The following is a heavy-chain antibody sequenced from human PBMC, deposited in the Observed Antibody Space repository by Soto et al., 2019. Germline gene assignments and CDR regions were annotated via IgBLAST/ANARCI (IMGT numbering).Heavy chain of an antibody. D-gene: IGHD3-10*01. CDR2: ISSSSSTT. CDR3: AKDSGLLWFGEFIVD. V-gene: IGHV3-48*01. CDR1: GFTFSSYS. J-gene: IGHJ4*02. Sequence: GGSLRLSCAASGFTFSSYSMNWVRQAPGKGLEWVSYISSSSSTTYYADSVKGRFTISRDNSKNTLYLQMNSLRAEDTAVYYCAKDSGLLWFGEFIVDWGQGTLVTVSS.